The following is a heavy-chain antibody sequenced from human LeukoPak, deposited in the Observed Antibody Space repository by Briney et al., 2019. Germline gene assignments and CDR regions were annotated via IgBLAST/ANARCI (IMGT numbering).Heavy chain of an antibody. CDR3: ARGYCSGDCFTLFDY. V-gene: IGHV1-2*02. Sequence: ASVKVSCKASGYMFTGYYMYWVRQAPGQGLEWMGWINPNSGGTNYAQKFQGRVTMTRDTSISTAYMELSSLRSDDTAVYYCARGYCSGDCFTLFDYWGQGTLVTVSS. D-gene: IGHD2-21*02. J-gene: IGHJ4*02. CDR2: INPNSGGT. CDR1: GYMFTGYY.